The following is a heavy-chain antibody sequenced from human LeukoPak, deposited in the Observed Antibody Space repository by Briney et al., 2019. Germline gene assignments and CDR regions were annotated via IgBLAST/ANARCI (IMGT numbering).Heavy chain of an antibody. CDR1: GFTVSSNY. D-gene: IGHD3-10*01. CDR2: IYSGGST. J-gene: IGHJ4*02. Sequence: PGGSLRLSCAASGFTVSSNYMSWVRQAPGKGLEWVSVIYSGGSTYYADSVKGRFTISRDNSKNTLYLQMNSLRAEDTAVYYCARAAEDYYGSGSYYYDYWGQGTLVTVSS. CDR3: ARAAEDYYGSGSYYYDY. V-gene: IGHV3-66*01.